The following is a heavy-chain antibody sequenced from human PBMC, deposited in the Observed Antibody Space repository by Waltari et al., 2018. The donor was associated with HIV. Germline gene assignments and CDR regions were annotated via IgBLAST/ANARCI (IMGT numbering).Heavy chain of an antibody. Sequence: QLQLQESGPGLVKPSETLSLTCTVSGGSISSSSYYWGWIRQPPGKGLEWIGSIYYSGSTYYNPYLKSRLTISIDTSKNQFSMKLGSVTAADTAVYYCARLTLYDFWSGYYAYFDYWGQGTLVTVSS. J-gene: IGHJ4*02. CDR3: ARLTLYDFWSGYYAYFDY. CDR1: GGSISSSSYY. CDR2: IYYSGST. V-gene: IGHV4-39*01. D-gene: IGHD3-3*01.